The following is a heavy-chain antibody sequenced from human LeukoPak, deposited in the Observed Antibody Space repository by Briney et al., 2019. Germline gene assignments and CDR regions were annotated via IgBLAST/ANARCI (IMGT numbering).Heavy chain of an antibody. Sequence: ASVTVSCMASGYTLTGYYMHWVRQAPGQGLEWMGWINPNSGGTNYAQTFQGRVTMNRDTSISTAYMELSRLRSDDTAVYYCASLYSSSWYSTGLVFDYWGQGALVTVSS. CDR2: INPNSGGT. CDR3: ASLYSSSWYSTGLVFDY. D-gene: IGHD6-13*01. V-gene: IGHV1-2*02. J-gene: IGHJ4*02. CDR1: GYTLTGYY.